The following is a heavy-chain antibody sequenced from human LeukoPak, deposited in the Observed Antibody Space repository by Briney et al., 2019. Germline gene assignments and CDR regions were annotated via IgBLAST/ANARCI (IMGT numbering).Heavy chain of an antibody. D-gene: IGHD3-22*01. CDR1: GYTFTSYY. J-gene: IGHJ4*02. Sequence: ASVTVSCKASGYTFTSYYMHWVRQAPGQGLEWMGIINPSGGSTSYAQKFQGRVTMTRDTSTSTVYMELSSLRSEDTAVYYCARVFGSYYYDSSGYRMGDYWGQGTLVTVSS. V-gene: IGHV1-46*01. CDR2: INPSGGST. CDR3: ARVFGSYYYDSSGYRMGDY.